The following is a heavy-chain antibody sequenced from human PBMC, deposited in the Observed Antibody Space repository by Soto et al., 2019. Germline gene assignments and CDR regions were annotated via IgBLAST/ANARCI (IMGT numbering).Heavy chain of an antibody. CDR2: IYHTGTT. Sequence: SETPSLTCAVSGDSIIGIYHWAWIRQSPGRGLEWIASIYHTGTTYYNPSLKSRVTISVDTSKNQFSLKLSSVTAADTAVYYCARSSTLGKAKCFELWGQGILVTVS. CDR1: GDSIIGIYH. D-gene: IGHD6-13*01. V-gene: IGHV4-38-2*01. J-gene: IGHJ5*02. CDR3: ARSSTLGKAKCFEL.